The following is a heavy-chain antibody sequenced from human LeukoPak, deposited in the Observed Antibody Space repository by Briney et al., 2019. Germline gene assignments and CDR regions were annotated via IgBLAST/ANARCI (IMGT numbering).Heavy chain of an antibody. CDR3: ARNPVTTKYFDY. Sequence: GASVKVSCKASGYTFTSYYMHWVRQAPGQGLEWMGIINPSSGSTRYAQKFQGRVTMTRDTSTSTVYMELSSLRSEDTAVYYCARNPVTTKYFDYWGQGTLVTVSS. CDR1: GYTFTSYY. V-gene: IGHV1-46*01. D-gene: IGHD4-17*01. J-gene: IGHJ4*02. CDR2: INPSSGST.